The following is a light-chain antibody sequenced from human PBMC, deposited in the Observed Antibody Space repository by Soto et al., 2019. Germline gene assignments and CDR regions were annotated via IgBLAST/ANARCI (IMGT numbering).Light chain of an antibody. V-gene: IGKV3-15*01. CDR2: GAS. CDR1: HKIHNK. J-gene: IGKJ1*01. Sequence: ETLLTQSPSTLSVSPLQRATLSCRSTHKIHNKLAWYQHRPGQVPRLLMFGASTRATDTPTRFSCSGSGTDLALSITGLQSENFSGYYCQQYGSLSWTCGQGTKVDIK. CDR3: QQYGSLSWT.